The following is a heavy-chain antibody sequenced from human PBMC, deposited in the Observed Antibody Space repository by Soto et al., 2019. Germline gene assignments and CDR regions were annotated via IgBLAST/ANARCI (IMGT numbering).Heavy chain of an antibody. J-gene: IGHJ5*02. V-gene: IGHV3-23*01. Sequence: EVQLLESGGTLVQPGESLRLSCEVSGFSFSSFAMNWVRQAPGEGLEWVSSIRGTATSYADSVKGRFTISRDNSKNTVYRQMNTLRGEDTDVYYCAKGAVLMTTSGGWCKWFDPWGQGILVIVSS. CDR1: GFSFSSFA. CDR3: AKGAVLMTTSGGWCKWFDP. D-gene: IGHD3-16*01. CDR2: IRGTAT.